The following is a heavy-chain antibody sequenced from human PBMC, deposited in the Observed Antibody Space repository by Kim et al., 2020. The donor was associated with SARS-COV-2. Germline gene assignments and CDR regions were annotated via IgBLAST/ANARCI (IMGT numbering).Heavy chain of an antibody. CDR3: AKGAVTGINRRGDYYYAMDV. Sequence: GGSLRLSCAASGFTFSSYAMTWGRQAPGKGLEWVSTISGSGASTFYADSVKGRFTISRDNSKNTLFLQMNSLRADDTAVFYCAKGAVTGINRRGDYYYAMDVWGQGTTVTVSS. J-gene: IGHJ6*02. CDR2: ISGSGAST. V-gene: IGHV3-23*01. CDR1: GFTFSSYA. D-gene: IGHD1-1*01.